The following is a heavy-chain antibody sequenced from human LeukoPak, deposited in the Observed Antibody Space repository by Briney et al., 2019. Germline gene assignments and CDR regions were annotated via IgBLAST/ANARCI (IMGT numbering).Heavy chain of an antibody. J-gene: IGHJ5*02. V-gene: IGHV4-59*01. CDR3: ARDRAADGSNWFDP. CDR1: GGSIRGYY. D-gene: IGHD5-24*01. CDR2: IHYSGST. Sequence: PSETLSLTCTVSGGSIRGYYWSWIRQPPGKGLEWSGYIHYSGSTKYNPSLKSRVTTSVDTSKNQFFLRLTSVAAADTAVYYCARDRAADGSNWFDPWGQGTLVTVSS.